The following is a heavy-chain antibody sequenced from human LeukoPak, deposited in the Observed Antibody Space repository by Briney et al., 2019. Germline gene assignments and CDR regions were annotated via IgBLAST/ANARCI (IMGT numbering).Heavy chain of an antibody. J-gene: IGHJ5*02. V-gene: IGHV4-4*09. CDR1: GGSVSSYY. CDR2: IYTSGST. CDR3: ARHSYYYDSSGPTGGWFDP. D-gene: IGHD3-22*01. Sequence: SETLSLTCTVSGGSVSSYYWSWIRQPPGKGLEWIGYIYTSGSTNYNPSLKSRVTISVDTSKNQFSLKLSSVTAADTAVYYCARHSYYYDSSGPTGGWFDPWGQGTLVTVSS.